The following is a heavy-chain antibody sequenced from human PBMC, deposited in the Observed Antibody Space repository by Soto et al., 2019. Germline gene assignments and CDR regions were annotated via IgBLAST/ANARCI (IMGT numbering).Heavy chain of an antibody. CDR3: ARDLDWLDP. CDR2: INRAGTPI. V-gene: IGHV3-48*02. Sequence: EAQLVESGGGLVQPGGSLRLSCAASGFTFSSYSMNWVRQAPGKGLEWVSYINRAGTPIFYADFVRGRFTISRDNAKNSLYLQMNSLRDEDTATYYCARDLDWLDPWGQGTLVIVSS. CDR1: GFTFSSYS. J-gene: IGHJ5*02.